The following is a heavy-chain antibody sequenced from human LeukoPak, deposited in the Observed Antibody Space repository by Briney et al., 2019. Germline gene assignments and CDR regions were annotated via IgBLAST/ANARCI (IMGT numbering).Heavy chain of an antibody. Sequence: GGSLRLSCAASEFTFSSYAMDWVRQAPGKGLEWVSCISGSGGGTYYADSVKGRFTISRDNSKNTLYLQMNSLRAEDTAVYYCAKLGGGSCYNPFNYWGQGTLVTVSS. CDR3: AKLGGGSCYNPFNY. V-gene: IGHV3-23*01. J-gene: IGHJ4*02. CDR1: EFTFSSYA. CDR2: ISGSGGGT. D-gene: IGHD2-2*02.